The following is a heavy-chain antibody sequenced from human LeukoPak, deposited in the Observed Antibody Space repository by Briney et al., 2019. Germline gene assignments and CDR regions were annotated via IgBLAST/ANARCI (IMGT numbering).Heavy chain of an antibody. D-gene: IGHD3-22*01. CDR2: LRGNGDT. CDR3: SVMHRYYDGSGYWAQ. Sequence: GGSLRLSCAASGFSFSSYAMSWVRQAPARGLEWVSSLRGNGDTFYADSVKGRFTLSRDYSRNMLYMEMNSLRAEDTAVYYCSVMHRYYDGSGYWAQWGQGTLVTVSS. CDR1: GFSFSSYA. J-gene: IGHJ4*02. V-gene: IGHV3-23*01.